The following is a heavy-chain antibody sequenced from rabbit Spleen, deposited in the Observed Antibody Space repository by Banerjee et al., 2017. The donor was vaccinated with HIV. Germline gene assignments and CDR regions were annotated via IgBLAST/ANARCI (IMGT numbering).Heavy chain of an antibody. J-gene: IGHJ4*01. CDR1: GFDLSSNYY. V-gene: IGHV1S40*01. Sequence: LVKPEGSLTLTCKASGFDLSSNYYMCWVRQAPGKGLEWIACVDTGDGDTYYASWAKGRFTISKTSSTVDLKMTSLTAADTATYFCARDFPNNGWGEFNLWGQGTLVTVS. D-gene: IGHD4-1*01. CDR2: VDTGDGDT. CDR3: ARDFPNNGWGEFNL.